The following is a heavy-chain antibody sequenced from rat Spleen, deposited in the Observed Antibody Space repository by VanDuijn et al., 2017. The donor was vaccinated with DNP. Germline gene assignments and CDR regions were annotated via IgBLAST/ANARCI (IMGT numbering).Heavy chain of an antibody. D-gene: IGHD1-10*01. V-gene: IGHV4-2*01. CDR1: GFTFSNYY. CDR2: INQDSSTI. CDR3: SRATSTEDYFDF. Sequence: EVQLVESGGGLVQPGRSLKLSCAASGFTFSNYYMAWVRQAPGKGLEWIGEINQDSSTINYTPSLKDKFTISRDNAQNTLYLQMSKLGSEDTAIYYCSRATSTEDYFDFWGQGVMVTVSS. J-gene: IGHJ2*01.